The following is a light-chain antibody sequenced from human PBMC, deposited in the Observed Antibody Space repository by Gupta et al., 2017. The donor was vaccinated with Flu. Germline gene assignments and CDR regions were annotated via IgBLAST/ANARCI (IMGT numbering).Light chain of an antibody. V-gene: IGKV1-39*01. J-gene: IGKJ2*01. Sequence: DIQMTQSPSSLSASVGDRVTITCRASQSISSYLNWYQQKPGKAPKLLIYAASSLQSGVPSRFSGSGSGTDFTLTISSLQPEDFATYYCQQSYSTPPRWMYTFGQGTKLEIK. CDR3: QQSYSTPPRWMYT. CDR1: QSISSY. CDR2: AAS.